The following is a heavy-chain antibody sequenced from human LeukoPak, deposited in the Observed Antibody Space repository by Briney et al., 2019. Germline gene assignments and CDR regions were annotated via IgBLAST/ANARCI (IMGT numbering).Heavy chain of an antibody. CDR1: GGSFSGYY. Sequence: SETLSLTCAVYGGSFSGYYWSWIRQPPGKGLEWIGEINHSGSTNYNPSLKSRVTILVDTSKNQFSLKLSSVTAADTAVYYCARGSTYYDILTSYSSLAFDYWGQGTLVTVSS. V-gene: IGHV4-34*01. D-gene: IGHD3-9*01. CDR3: ARGSTYYDILTSYSSLAFDY. CDR2: INHSGST. J-gene: IGHJ4*02.